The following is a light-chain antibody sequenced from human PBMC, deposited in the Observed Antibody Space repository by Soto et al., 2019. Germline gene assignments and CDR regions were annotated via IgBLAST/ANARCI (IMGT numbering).Light chain of an antibody. CDR2: DVS. CDR3: CSYAGSLV. J-gene: IGLJ2*01. Sequence: QSALTQPRSVSGSPGQSVTISCPGTSSDVGGYNYVSWYQQHPGKAPKLMIYDVSKRPSGVPDRFSGSKSGNTASLTISGLQAEDEADYYCCSYAGSLVFGGGTKLTVL. CDR1: SSDVGGYNY. V-gene: IGLV2-11*01.